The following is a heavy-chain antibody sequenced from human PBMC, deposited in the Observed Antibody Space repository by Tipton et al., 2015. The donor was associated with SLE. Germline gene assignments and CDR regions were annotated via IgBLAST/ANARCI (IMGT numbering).Heavy chain of an antibody. CDR3: AREGSGSYWDGWCFEL. V-gene: IGHV3-21*01. D-gene: IGHD1-26*01. CDR2: ISSSSSYT. Sequence: SLRLSCAASGFTFSSYSMNWVRQAPGKGLEWVSSISSSSSYTTYADSVKGRFTISRDNAKNSLYLQMNSLRAEDTAVYYCAREGSGSYWDGWCFELWGRGSLVTVSS. CDR1: GFTFSSYS. J-gene: IGHJ2*01.